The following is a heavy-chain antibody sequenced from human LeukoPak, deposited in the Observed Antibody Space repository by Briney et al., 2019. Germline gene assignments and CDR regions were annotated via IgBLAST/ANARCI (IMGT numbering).Heavy chain of an antibody. J-gene: IGHJ6*04. CDR1: GFIFSRYG. D-gene: IGHD3-10*02. CDR3: AELGITMIGGV. Sequence: GGSLRLSCAASGFIFSRYGMSWVRQAPGKGLEWVSYISSSGSTIYYADSVKGRFTISRDNAKNSLYLQMNSLRAEDTAVYYCAELGITMIGGVWGKGTTVTISS. CDR2: ISSSGSTI. V-gene: IGHV3-48*03.